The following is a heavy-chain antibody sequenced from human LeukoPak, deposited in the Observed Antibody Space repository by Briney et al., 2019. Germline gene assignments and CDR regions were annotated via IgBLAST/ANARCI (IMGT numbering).Heavy chain of an antibody. V-gene: IGHV4-59*01. J-gene: IGHJ5*02. CDR3: ARGCSGGSCFNNWFDP. Sequence: SETLSLTCTVSGGSISSYYWSWIRQAPGKGLEWIRYIYYSGSTNYNPSLKSRVTISVDTSKNQFSLKLSSVTAADTAVYYCARGCSGGSCFNNWFDPWGQGTLVTVSS. CDR2: IYYSGST. CDR1: GGSISSYY. D-gene: IGHD2-15*01.